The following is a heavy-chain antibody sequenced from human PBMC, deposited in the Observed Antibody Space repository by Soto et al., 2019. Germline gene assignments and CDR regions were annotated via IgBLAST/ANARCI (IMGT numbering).Heavy chain of an antibody. D-gene: IGHD5-18*01. CDR2: ISSSGSTI. Sequence: EVQLVESGGGLVQPGGSLRLSCAASGFTFSSYEMNWVRQAPGKGLEWVSYISSSGSTIYYADSVKGRFTISRDNAKNSLCLKMNSLRAEDTSVYYCARARIQLSRYYSGMDVWGQGTTVTVSS. CDR1: GFTFSSYE. CDR3: ARARIQLSRYYSGMDV. V-gene: IGHV3-48*03. J-gene: IGHJ6*02.